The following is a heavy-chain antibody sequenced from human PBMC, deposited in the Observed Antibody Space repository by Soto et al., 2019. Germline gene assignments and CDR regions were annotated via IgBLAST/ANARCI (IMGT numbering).Heavy chain of an antibody. Sequence: GGSLRLSWAASGFTFTRYSMNWVRQAPGKGLEWVSSISSTTNYIYYADSMKGRFTVSRDNAKNSVYLEMNSLSAEDTALYYCARYIYGSVDYWGQGTLVTVSS. V-gene: IGHV3-21*01. CDR1: GFTFTRYS. J-gene: IGHJ4*02. CDR2: ISSTTNYI. D-gene: IGHD5-18*01. CDR3: ARYIYGSVDY.